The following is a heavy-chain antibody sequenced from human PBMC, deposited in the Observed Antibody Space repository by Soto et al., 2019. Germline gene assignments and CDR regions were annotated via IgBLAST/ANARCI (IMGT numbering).Heavy chain of an antibody. J-gene: IGHJ4*02. D-gene: IGHD2-15*01. CDR3: ARVIRSRPEYFHY. CDR2: ISHTGTT. CDR1: GGSISGSQW. Sequence: SETLSLTCAVSGGSISGSQWWSWVRLPPGKGLEWIGEISHTGTTNYNPSLKSRVTMSVDKPKNQFSLNLTSVTAADTAVYYCARVIRSRPEYFHYWGQGTVLTVST. V-gene: IGHV4-4*02.